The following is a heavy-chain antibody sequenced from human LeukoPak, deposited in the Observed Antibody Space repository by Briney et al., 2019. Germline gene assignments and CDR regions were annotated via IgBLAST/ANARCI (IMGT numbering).Heavy chain of an antibody. Sequence: GGSLRLSCAASGFTFSSYAMSWVRQAPGKGLEWVSAISGSGGSTYYADSVKGRFTISRDTAKNSLYLQMNSLRAEDTAVYYCARVGGAYFDYWGQGTLVTVSS. V-gene: IGHV3-23*01. D-gene: IGHD3-16*01. CDR2: ISGSGGST. CDR1: GFTFSSYA. J-gene: IGHJ4*02. CDR3: ARVGGAYFDY.